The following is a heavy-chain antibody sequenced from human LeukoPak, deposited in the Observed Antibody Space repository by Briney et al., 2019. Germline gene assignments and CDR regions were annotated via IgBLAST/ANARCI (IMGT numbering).Heavy chain of an antibody. CDR2: IYYSGST. D-gene: IGHD2-2*01. V-gene: IGHV4-31*03. J-gene: IGHJ5*02. CDR3: ARSQGAYCSSTSCYAENWFDP. CDR1: GGSISSGGYY. Sequence: PSQTLSLTCTVSGGSISSGGYYWSWIRQHPGKGLEWIGYIYYSGSTYYNPSLKSRVTISVDTSKNQFSLKLSSVTAADTAVYYCARSQGAYCSSTSCYAENWFDPWGQGTLVTVSS.